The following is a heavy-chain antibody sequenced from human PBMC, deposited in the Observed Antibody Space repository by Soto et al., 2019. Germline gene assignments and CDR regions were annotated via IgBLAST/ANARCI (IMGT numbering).Heavy chain of an antibody. CDR3: ARDKITGSIDD. V-gene: IGHV1-3*01. Sequence: GASVKVSCKASGYTFTSYDMHWVRQAPGQRLEWMGWINAGNGNTKYSQKFQGRVTITRDTSASKAYMELSSLRSEDTAVYYCARDKITGSIDDWGQGTPVTVSS. CDR1: GYTFTSYD. J-gene: IGHJ4*02. D-gene: IGHD1-20*01. CDR2: INAGNGNT.